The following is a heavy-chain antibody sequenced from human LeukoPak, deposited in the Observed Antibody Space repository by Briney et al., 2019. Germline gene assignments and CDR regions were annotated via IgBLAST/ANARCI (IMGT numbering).Heavy chain of an antibody. V-gene: IGHV3-48*04. CDR1: GFTFSSYY. CDR2: ISSSSSTI. Sequence: GGSLRLSCAASGFTFSSYYMNWVRQAPGKGLEWVSYISSSSSTIYYADSVKGRFTISRDNAKNSLYLQMNSLRAEDTAVYYCAELGITMIGGVWGKGTTVTISS. D-gene: IGHD3-10*02. J-gene: IGHJ6*04. CDR3: AELGITMIGGV.